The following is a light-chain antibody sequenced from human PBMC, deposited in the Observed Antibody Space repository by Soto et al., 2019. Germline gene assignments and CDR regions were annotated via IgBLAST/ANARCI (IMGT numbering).Light chain of an antibody. CDR3: SSYTTTTRL. CDR2: EVS. J-gene: IGLJ3*02. V-gene: IGLV2-14*01. Sequence: QSALTQPASVSGSPGQSITISCTGTSSDIGSNNYVSWFQQRPGKAPPLIIYEVSNRPSGVSTHFSGSKSGNTASLTISGLLPEDEAEYYCSSYTTTTRLFGGGTQLTVL. CDR1: SSDIGSNNY.